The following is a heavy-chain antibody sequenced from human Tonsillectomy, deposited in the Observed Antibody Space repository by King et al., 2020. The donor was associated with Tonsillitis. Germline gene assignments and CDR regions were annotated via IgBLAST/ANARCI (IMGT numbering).Heavy chain of an antibody. D-gene: IGHD3-9*01. J-gene: IGHJ3*02. CDR1: GFTFSDYY. CDR3: ASRGTFDWLLSDAFDI. V-gene: IGHV3-11*05. CDR2: ISSSSSYT. Sequence: QLVQSGGGLVKPGGSLRLSCAASGFTFSDYYMSWIRQAPGKGLEWVSYISSSSSYTNYADSVKGRFTISRDNAKNSLCLQMNSLRAEDTAVYYCASRGTFDWLLSDAFDIWGQGTMVTVSS.